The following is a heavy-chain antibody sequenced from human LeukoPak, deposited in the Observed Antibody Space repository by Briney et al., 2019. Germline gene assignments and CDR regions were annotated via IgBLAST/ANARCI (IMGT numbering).Heavy chain of an antibody. V-gene: IGHV3-7*01. Sequence: GGSLRLSCAASGFIFSTYWMAWVRQAPGKGLEWVANIKEDGSDKNYVVSMKGQFTISRDNAKNSLYLQMNSLRAEDTAVYYCARDADYGYDRFDYWGQGTQVTVSS. CDR1: GFIFSTYW. CDR2: IKEDGSDK. D-gene: IGHD4-17*01. J-gene: IGHJ4*02. CDR3: ARDADYGYDRFDY.